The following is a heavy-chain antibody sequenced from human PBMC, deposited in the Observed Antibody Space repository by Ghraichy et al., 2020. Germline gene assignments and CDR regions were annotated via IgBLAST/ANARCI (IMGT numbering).Heavy chain of an antibody. CDR1: GYTFTGYY. Sequence: ASVKVSCKASGYTFTGYYMHWVRQAPGQGLEWMGWINPNSGGTNYAQKFQGRVTMTRDTSISTAYMELSRLRSDDTAVYYCARDLGVRGVNDAFDIWGQGTMVTVSS. CDR3: ARDLGVRGVNDAFDI. J-gene: IGHJ3*02. D-gene: IGHD3-10*01. V-gene: IGHV1-2*02. CDR2: INPNSGGT.